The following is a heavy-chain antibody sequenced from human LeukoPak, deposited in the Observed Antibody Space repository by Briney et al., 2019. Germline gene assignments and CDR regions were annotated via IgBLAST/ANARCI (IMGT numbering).Heavy chain of an antibody. D-gene: IGHD4-11*01. Sequence: GGSLRLSCAASGFTFSSYGMHWVRQAPGKGLEWVAVIWYDGSNKYYADSVKGRFTISRDNSKNTLYLQMNSLRAEDTAVYYCASVDSAQYDAFDIWGQGTMVTVSS. J-gene: IGHJ3*02. V-gene: IGHV3-33*01. CDR1: GFTFSSYG. CDR2: IWYDGSNK. CDR3: ASVDSAQYDAFDI.